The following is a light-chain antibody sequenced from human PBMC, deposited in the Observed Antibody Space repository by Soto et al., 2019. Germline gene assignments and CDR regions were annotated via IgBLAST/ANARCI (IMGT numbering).Light chain of an antibody. CDR2: GAS. CDR3: QQYGSSPLT. V-gene: IGKV3-20*01. J-gene: IGKJ1*01. CDR1: QSVSSSY. Sequence: EIVLTQSPATLSSFPGDRVTLSCRASQSVSSSYLAWYQQKPGQAPRLLVYGASSRATGIPDRFSGSGSGTDFTLTISRLEPEDFAVYYCQQYGSSPLTFGQGTKVDIK.